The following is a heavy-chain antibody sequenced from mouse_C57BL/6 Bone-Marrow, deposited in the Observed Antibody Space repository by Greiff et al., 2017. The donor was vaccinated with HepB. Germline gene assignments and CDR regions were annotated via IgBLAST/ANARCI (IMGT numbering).Heavy chain of an antibody. J-gene: IGHJ1*03. CDR2: ISSGGDYI. Sequence: EVMLVESGEGLVKPGGSLKLSCAASGFTFSSYAMSWVRQTPEKRLEWVAYISSGGDYIYYADTVKGRFTISRDNARNTLYLQMSSLKSEDTAMYYCTRDRRDCSSYWYFDVWGTGTTVTVSS. CDR3: TRDRRDCSSYWYFDV. V-gene: IGHV5-9-1*02. D-gene: IGHD1-1*01. CDR1: GFTFSSYA.